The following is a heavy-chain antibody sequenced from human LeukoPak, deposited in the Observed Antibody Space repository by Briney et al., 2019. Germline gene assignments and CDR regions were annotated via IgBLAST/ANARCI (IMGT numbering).Heavy chain of an antibody. D-gene: IGHD3-22*01. CDR2: IGSSNSYT. CDR1: GFTFSDYY. CDR3: ASLTYYFDSSGYYPGYFQH. Sequence: GGSLRLSCAASGFTFSDYYMSWIRQAPGKGLEWVSYIGSSNSYTNYADSVKGRFYADSVKGRFTISRDNAKKSLYLQMNSLRAEDTAVYYCASLTYYFDSSGYYPGYFQHWGQGTLVTVSS. V-gene: IGHV3-11*03. J-gene: IGHJ1*01.